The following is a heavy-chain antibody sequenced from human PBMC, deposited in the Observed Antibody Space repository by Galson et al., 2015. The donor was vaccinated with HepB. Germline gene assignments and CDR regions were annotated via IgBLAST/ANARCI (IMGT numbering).Heavy chain of an antibody. J-gene: IGHJ4*02. D-gene: IGHD6-6*01. CDR3: ARPHFPYSSSSGDY. V-gene: IGHV3-23*01. CDR1: GFTFSSYA. CDR2: ISGSGGST. Sequence: SLRLSCAASGFTFSSYAMSWVRQAPGKGLEWVSAISGSGGSTYYADSVKGRFTISRDNSKNTLYLQMNSLRAEDTAVYYCARPHFPYSSSSGDYWGQGTLVTVSS.